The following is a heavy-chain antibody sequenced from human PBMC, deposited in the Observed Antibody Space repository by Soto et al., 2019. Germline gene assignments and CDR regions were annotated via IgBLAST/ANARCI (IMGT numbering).Heavy chain of an antibody. Sequence: QVQLVQSGAEVKRPGASVKVSCKASGYTFTYYGINWVRQAPGQGLEWVGWISTYNGNTNFAQKFQGRVTMTTDTSTTAAYMELRSLRSDDTAVYYCAWSYCNGASCYSSEFVYWCQGTLVTVSS. CDR3: AWSYCNGASCYSSEFVY. D-gene: IGHD2-15*01. CDR2: ISTYNGNT. J-gene: IGHJ4*02. CDR1: GYTFTYYG. V-gene: IGHV1-18*01.